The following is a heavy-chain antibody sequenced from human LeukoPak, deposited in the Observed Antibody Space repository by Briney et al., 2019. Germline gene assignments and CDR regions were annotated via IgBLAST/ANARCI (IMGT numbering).Heavy chain of an antibody. Sequence: SETLSLTCTVSGGSVSSGSYYWSWIRQPPGKGLEWIGYIYHSGSTYYNPSLKSRVTISVDRSKNQFSLKLSSVTAADTAVYYCARGVGIAVAAYYFDYWRQGTLVTVSS. V-gene: IGHV4-30-2*01. CDR3: ARGVGIAVAAYYFDY. J-gene: IGHJ4*02. CDR1: GGSVSSGSYY. D-gene: IGHD6-19*01. CDR2: IYHSGST.